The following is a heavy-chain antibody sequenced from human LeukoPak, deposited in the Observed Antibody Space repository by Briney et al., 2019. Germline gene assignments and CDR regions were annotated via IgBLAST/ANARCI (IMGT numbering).Heavy chain of an antibody. J-gene: IGHJ4*02. D-gene: IGHD2-2*01. Sequence: SETLSLTCTVSGGSISSGGYYWSWIRQPPGKGLEWIGYIYHSGSTYYNPSLKSRVTISVDRSKNQFSMKLSSVTAADTAVYYCASSWATSPLPAAVPSDYRGQGTLVTVSS. CDR2: IYHSGST. CDR1: GGSISSGGYY. V-gene: IGHV4-30-2*01. CDR3: ASSWATSPLPAAVPSDY.